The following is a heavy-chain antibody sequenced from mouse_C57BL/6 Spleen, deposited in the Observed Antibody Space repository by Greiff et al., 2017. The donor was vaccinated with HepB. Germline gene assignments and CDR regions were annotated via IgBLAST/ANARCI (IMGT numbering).Heavy chain of an antibody. Sequence: VQLQESGPGLVAPSQSLSITCTVSGFSLTSYGVHWVRQPPGKGLEWLVVIWSDGSTTYNSALKSRLSISKDNSKSQVFLKMNSLQTDDTAMYYCATQITTVVAYYAMDYWGQGTSVTVSS. V-gene: IGHV2-6-1*01. CDR1: GFSLTSYG. CDR2: IWSDGST. J-gene: IGHJ4*01. CDR3: ATQITTVVAYYAMDY. D-gene: IGHD1-1*01.